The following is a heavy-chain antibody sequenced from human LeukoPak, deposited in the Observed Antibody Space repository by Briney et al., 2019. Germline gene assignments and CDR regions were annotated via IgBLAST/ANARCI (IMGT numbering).Heavy chain of an antibody. V-gene: IGHV3-33*01. CDR1: GFTFSSYG. J-gene: IGHJ4*02. Sequence: GRSLRLSCAASGFTFSSYGMHWVRQAPGKGLEGVAVIWYDGSNKYYADSVKGRFTIPRDNSKNTLYLQMNSLRAEDTAVYYCARDSSYYYFDYWGQGTLVTVSS. CDR3: ARDSSYYYFDY. D-gene: IGHD1-26*01. CDR2: IWYDGSNK.